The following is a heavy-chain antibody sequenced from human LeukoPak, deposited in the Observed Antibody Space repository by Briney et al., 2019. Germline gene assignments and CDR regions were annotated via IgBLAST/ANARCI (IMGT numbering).Heavy chain of an antibody. J-gene: IGHJ6*02. Sequence: GESLKISCKGSGYSFASYWIGWVRQMPGKGLEWMGIIYPGDSDTRYSPSFQGQVTISADKSISTAYLQWSSLKASDTAMYYCASNKIAARSYYYGMDVWGQGTTVTVSS. D-gene: IGHD6-6*01. CDR3: ASNKIAARSYYYGMDV. CDR2: IYPGDSDT. CDR1: GYSFASYW. V-gene: IGHV5-51*01.